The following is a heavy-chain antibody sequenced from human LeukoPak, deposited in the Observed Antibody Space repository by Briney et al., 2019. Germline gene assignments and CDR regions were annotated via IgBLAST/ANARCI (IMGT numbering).Heavy chain of an antibody. CDR2: INHSGST. J-gene: IGHJ6*03. Sequence: PSETLSLTCAVYGGSFRGSYWRWIRQPPGEGVEWSGEINHSGSTNYNPSLKSRVTISVDTSKNQFSLKMSSVTAADTAVYYCARSKYGDYAHHYYYYTDVWGEGTTVTVSS. D-gene: IGHD4-17*01. CDR1: GGSFRGSY. V-gene: IGHV4-34*01. CDR3: ARSKYGDYAHHYYYYTDV.